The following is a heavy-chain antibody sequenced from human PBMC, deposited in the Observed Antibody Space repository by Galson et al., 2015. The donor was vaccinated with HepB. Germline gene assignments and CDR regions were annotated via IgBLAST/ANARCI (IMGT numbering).Heavy chain of an antibody. J-gene: IGHJ4*02. D-gene: IGHD2-15*01. Sequence: SVKVSCKASGYTFTGYYMHWVRQAPGQGLEWMGRINPNSGGTNYAQKFQGRVTMTRDTSISTAYMELSRLRSDDTAVYYCARGPEVREGGGDYWGQGTLVTVSS. CDR2: INPNSGGT. CDR1: GYTFTGYY. V-gene: IGHV1-2*06. CDR3: ARGPEVREGGGDY.